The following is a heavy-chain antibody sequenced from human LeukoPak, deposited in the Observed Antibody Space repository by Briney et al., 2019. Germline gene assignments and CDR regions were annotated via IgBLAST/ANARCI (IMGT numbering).Heavy chain of an antibody. V-gene: IGHV4-30-4*01. CDR2: IYYSGST. CDR3: ARDLGPGGTLDAFDI. Sequence: SETLSLTCTVSGGSISSGDYYWSWIRQPPGTGLEWIGYIYYSGSTYYNPSLKSRVTISVDTSKNQFSLKLSSVTAADTAVYYCARDLGPGGTLDAFDIWGQGTMVTVSS. D-gene: IGHD4-23*01. J-gene: IGHJ3*02. CDR1: GGSISSGDYY.